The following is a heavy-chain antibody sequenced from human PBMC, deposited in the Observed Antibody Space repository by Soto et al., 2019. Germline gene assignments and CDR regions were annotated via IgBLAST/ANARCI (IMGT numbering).Heavy chain of an antibody. D-gene: IGHD6-19*01. CDR1: GFTFSSYW. Sequence: GGSLRLSCAASGFTFSSYWMSWVRQAPGKGLEWVAVISYDGSNKYYADSVKGRVTITADESTSTAYMELSSLRSEDTAVYYCARVAAVAGMPYYYGMDVWGQGTTVTVSS. J-gene: IGHJ6*02. CDR3: ARVAAVAGMPYYYGMDV. V-gene: IGHV3-30-3*01. CDR2: ISYDGSNK.